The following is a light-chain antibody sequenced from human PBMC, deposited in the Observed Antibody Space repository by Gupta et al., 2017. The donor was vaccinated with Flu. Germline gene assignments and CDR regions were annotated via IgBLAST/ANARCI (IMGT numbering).Light chain of an antibody. CDR3: GSYADGRYV. V-gene: IGLV2-8*01. CDR1: SGDVGGYNY. Sequence: QSFTTSCTGTSGDVGGYNYVSWYQQHPGKAPKLMIYEGSRRPSGVPDRFSASKSGSTASLTVSGLQAEDEDDYYCGSYADGRYVFGTGTKVTVL. CDR2: EGS. J-gene: IGLJ1*01.